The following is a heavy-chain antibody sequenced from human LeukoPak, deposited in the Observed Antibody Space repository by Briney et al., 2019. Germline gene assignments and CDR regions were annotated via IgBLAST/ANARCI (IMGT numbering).Heavy chain of an antibody. CDR2: IDPSDSYT. V-gene: IGHV5-10-1*01. D-gene: IGHD1-14*01. CDR3: ARPGEPGDY. Sequence: GASLKISCKGSGSRFTSYWISWVRQMPGKGLEWMGRIDPSDSYTNYSPSSQGHVTISADKSISTAYLQWSSLKASDTAMYYCARPGEPGDYWGQGTLVTVSS. J-gene: IGHJ4*02. CDR1: GSRFTSYW.